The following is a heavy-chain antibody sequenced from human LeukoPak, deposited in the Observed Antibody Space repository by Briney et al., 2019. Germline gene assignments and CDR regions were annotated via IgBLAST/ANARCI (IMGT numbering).Heavy chain of an antibody. CDR1: GFTFRSYG. D-gene: IGHD6-19*01. CDR2: IRYDGSDK. CDR3: ARVGGSGWPLDY. J-gene: IGHJ4*02. Sequence: PGGSLRLSCAASGFTFRSYGMHWVRQAPGKGLEWVAFIRYDGSDKYYADSVKGRFTISRDNSANTLSLQTNGLSTEDTAVCYCARVGGSGWPLDYWGQGALVTVSS. V-gene: IGHV3-30*02.